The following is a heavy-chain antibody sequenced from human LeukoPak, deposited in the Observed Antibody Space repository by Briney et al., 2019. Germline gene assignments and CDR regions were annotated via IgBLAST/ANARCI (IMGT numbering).Heavy chain of an antibody. CDR1: GFTFSSYA. J-gene: IGHJ5*02. CDR3: AKMAMIVVVGLNWFDP. Sequence: GGSLRLPCAASGFTFSSYAMSWVRQAPGKGLEWVSAISGSGGSTYYADSVKGRFTISRDNPKNTLYLQMNSLRAEDTAVYYCAKMAMIVVVGLNWFDPWGQGTLVTVSS. CDR2: ISGSGGST. V-gene: IGHV3-23*01. D-gene: IGHD3-22*01.